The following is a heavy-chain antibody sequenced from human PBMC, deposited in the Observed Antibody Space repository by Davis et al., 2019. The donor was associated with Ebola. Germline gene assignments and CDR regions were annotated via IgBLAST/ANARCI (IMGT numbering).Heavy chain of an antibody. CDR2: ISYDGSNK. Sequence: PGGSLRLSCAASGFTFSSYAMHWVRQAPGKGLEWVAVISYDGSNKYYADSVKGRFTISRDNSKNTLYLQMNSLRAEDTAVYYCARDQGSTRAFDYWGQRTLVTVSS. CDR3: ARDQGSTRAFDY. J-gene: IGHJ4*02. CDR1: GFTFSSYA. D-gene: IGHD3-10*01. V-gene: IGHV3-30*04.